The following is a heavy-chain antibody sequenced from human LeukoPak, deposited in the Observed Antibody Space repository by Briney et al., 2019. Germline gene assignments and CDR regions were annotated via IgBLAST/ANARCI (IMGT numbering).Heavy chain of an antibody. V-gene: IGHV4-38-2*02. D-gene: IGHD6-19*01. Sequence: SETLSLTCTVSGGPTSSYYWGWIRQPPGKGLEWIGSIYHSGSTYYNPSLKSRVTISVDTSKNQFSLKLSSVTAADTAVYYCARFSGQWLVLDYWGQGTLVTVSS. CDR2: IYHSGST. CDR3: ARFSGQWLVLDY. J-gene: IGHJ4*02. CDR1: GGPTSSYY.